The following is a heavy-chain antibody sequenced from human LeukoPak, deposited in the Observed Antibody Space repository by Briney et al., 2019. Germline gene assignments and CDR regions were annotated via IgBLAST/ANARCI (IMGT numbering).Heavy chain of an antibody. D-gene: IGHD3-3*01. J-gene: IGHJ5*02. Sequence: PSETLSLTCAVSGYSISSGYYWGWIRQPPGKGGEGIGSIYHRGSTYYNPSLKRGVTISVDTSKNQFSLKLSSVTAADTAVYYCARLITIPNGWFDPWGQGTLVTVSS. CDR1: GYSISSGYY. V-gene: IGHV4-38-2*01. CDR3: ARLITIPNGWFDP. CDR2: IYHRGST.